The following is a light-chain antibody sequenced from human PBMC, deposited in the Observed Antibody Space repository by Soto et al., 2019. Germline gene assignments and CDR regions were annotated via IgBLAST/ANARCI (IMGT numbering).Light chain of an antibody. J-gene: IGKJ1*01. CDR2: DAS. CDR1: RRVSSY. V-gene: IGKV3-11*01. CDR3: QQYGSSGT. Sequence: ETVCTQSPATLSLSPGDRATLSCGASRRVSSYLAWYQQKAGQAPRLLIYDASNRAAGTPARFSGSGSGTDFTLTISSLEPEEFAVYYCQQYGSSGTFGQGTKVDIK.